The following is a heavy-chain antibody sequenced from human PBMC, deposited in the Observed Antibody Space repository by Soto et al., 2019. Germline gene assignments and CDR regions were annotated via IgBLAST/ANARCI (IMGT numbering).Heavy chain of an antibody. Sequence: ASVKVSCKASGYTFTSYGISWVRQAPGQGLEWMGWISAYNGNTNHAQKLQGRVTMTTDTSTSTAYMELRSLRSDDTAVYYCARDKRVVVAATPNYYFDYWGQGTLVTVSS. J-gene: IGHJ4*02. CDR3: ARDKRVVVAATPNYYFDY. D-gene: IGHD2-15*01. CDR2: ISAYNGNT. CDR1: GYTFTSYG. V-gene: IGHV1-18*04.